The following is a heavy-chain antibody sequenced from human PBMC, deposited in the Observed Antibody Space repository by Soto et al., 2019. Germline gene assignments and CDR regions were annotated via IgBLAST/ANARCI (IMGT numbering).Heavy chain of an antibody. J-gene: IGHJ4*03. CDR1: GGTLSSFINYP. D-gene: IGHD3-3*01. Sequence: SVKVSCKASGGTLSSFINYPINWVRQAPGQGLEWMGGIVPNVGTVNYAQKFQGRVTVTADKSTGTAYMELSSLRSEDTALYYCARRDTSGFLRYFDNWGQGTLVTVS. CDR2: IVPNVGTV. CDR3: ARRDTSGFLRYFDN. V-gene: IGHV1-69*06.